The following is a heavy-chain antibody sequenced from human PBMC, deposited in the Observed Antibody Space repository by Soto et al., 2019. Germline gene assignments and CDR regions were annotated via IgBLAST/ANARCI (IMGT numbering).Heavy chain of an antibody. CDR2: IYYSGST. V-gene: IGHV4-59*08. J-gene: IGHJ6*03. CDR3: ARHGSYCSGGSCHRAEDYYYYMDV. CDR1: GGSISSYY. Sequence: PSETLSLTCTVSGGSISSYYWSWIRQPPGKGLGWIGYIYYSGSTNYNPSLKSRVTISVDTSKNQFSLKLSSVIAADTALYYCARHGSYCSGGSCHRAEDYYYYMDVWGKGTAVTVSS. D-gene: IGHD2-15*01.